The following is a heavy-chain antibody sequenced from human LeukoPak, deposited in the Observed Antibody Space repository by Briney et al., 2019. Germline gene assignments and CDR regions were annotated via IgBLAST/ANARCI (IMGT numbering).Heavy chain of an antibody. Sequence: GGSLRLSCAASGFIFSSYSMSWVRQAPGKGLEWVSAIGVSGGNTYYADSVKGRFTISRDNSKNTLYLQMNSLRAEDTAVYYCAVPQWELLNRGQGTLVTVSS. CDR2: IGVSGGNT. CDR1: GFIFSSYS. J-gene: IGHJ4*02. CDR3: AVPQWELLN. D-gene: IGHD1-26*01. V-gene: IGHV3-23*01.